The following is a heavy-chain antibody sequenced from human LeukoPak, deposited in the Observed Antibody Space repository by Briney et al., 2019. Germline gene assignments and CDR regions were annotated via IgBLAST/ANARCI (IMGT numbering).Heavy chain of an antibody. Sequence: PSETLSLTCTVSGGSISTSPFYWGWIRQPPGKGLEWIGSIYDSGNEFYNPSLKSRVTISADTSKNQFSLKLNSVTAADTAMYYCARQISDYYYYYMDVWGEGITVTVSS. V-gene: IGHV4-39*01. J-gene: IGHJ6*03. CDR2: IYDSGNE. CDR1: GGSISTSPFY. CDR3: ARQISDYYYYYMDV. D-gene: IGHD2/OR15-2a*01.